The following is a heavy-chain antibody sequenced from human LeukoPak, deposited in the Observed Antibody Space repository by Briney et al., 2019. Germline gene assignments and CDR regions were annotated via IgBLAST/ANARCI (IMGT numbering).Heavy chain of an antibody. CDR2: INHSGST. J-gene: IGHJ4*02. D-gene: IGHD2-15*01. CDR3: ARGRRLSLIVVVVAATGNYFDY. Sequence: SETLSLTCAVYGGSFSGYYWSWIRQPPGKGLEWIGEINHSGSTNYNPSLKSRVTTSVDTSKNQFSLKLSSVTAADTAVYYCARGRRLSLIVVVVAATGNYFDYWGQGTLVTVSS. CDR1: GGSFSGYY. V-gene: IGHV4-34*01.